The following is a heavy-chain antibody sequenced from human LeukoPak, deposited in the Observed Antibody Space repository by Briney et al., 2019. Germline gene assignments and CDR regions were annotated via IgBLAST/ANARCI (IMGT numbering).Heavy chain of an antibody. CDR3: ARDQYDTWSRRGNFDS. CDR2: IKLDGSEK. D-gene: IGHD3-3*01. J-gene: IGHJ4*02. V-gene: IGHV3-7*03. Sequence: GGSLRLSCVASGFIFGKYWMSWVRQAPGKGLEWVANIKLDGSEKNYVDSVKGRFTISRDNTKNSLYLQMNSLRVEDTAVFYCARDQYDTWSRRGNFDSWGQGTLVIVSS. CDR1: GFIFGKYW.